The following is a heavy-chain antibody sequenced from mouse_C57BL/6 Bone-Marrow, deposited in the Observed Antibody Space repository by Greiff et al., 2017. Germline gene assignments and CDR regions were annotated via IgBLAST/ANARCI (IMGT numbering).Heavy chain of an antibody. CDR2: IYPGSGNT. CDR3: ARRGYDGAMDY. CDR1: GYSFTSYY. J-gene: IGHJ4*01. D-gene: IGHD2-2*01. Sequence: LQESGPELVKPGASVKISCKASGYSFTSYYIHWVKQRPGQGLEWIGWIYPGSGNTKYNEKFKGKATLTADTSSSTAYMQLSSLTSEDSAVYYCARRGYDGAMDYWGQGTSVTVSS. V-gene: IGHV1-66*01.